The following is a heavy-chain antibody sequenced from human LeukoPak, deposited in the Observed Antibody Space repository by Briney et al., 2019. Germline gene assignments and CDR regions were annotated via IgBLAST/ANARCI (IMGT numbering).Heavy chain of an antibody. V-gene: IGHV5-10-1*01. Sequence: GESLKISCKGSGYSFTSYWISWVRQMPGKGLEWMGRIDPSDSYTNYSPSFQGHVTISVDKSISTAYLQWSSLKASDTAMYYCARPYTYYDSYGMDVWGQGTTVTISS. CDR2: IDPSDSYT. CDR1: GYSFTSYW. CDR3: ARPYTYYDSYGMDV. J-gene: IGHJ6*02. D-gene: IGHD3-3*01.